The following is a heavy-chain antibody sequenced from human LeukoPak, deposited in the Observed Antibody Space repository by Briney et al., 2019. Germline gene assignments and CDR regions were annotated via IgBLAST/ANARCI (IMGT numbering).Heavy chain of an antibody. CDR3: ARDQRGYDYSFDY. Sequence: SETLSLTCTVSGYSISSGYYWSWIRQPAGKGLEWIGRIYTSGSTNYNPSLKSRVTISVDTSKNQFSLKLRSVTAADTAVYYCARDQRGYDYSFDYWGQGTLVTVSS. CDR1: GYSISSGYY. V-gene: IGHV4-61*02. J-gene: IGHJ4*02. CDR2: IYTSGST. D-gene: IGHD3-22*01.